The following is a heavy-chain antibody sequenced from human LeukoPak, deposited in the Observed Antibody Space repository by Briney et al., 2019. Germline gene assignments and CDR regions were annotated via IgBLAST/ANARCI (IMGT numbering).Heavy chain of an antibody. V-gene: IGHV3-11*03. D-gene: IGHD3-3*01. CDR1: GSTFSDYY. Sequence: GGSLRLSCAASGSTFSDYYMSWISQAPGKGLEWVSYISSSSSYTNYADSVKGRFTISRDNAKNSLYLQMNSLRAEDTAVYYCARGDILSSGLLAPFDSWGQGTLVTVSS. CDR2: ISSSSSYT. CDR3: ARGDILSSGLLAPFDS. J-gene: IGHJ4*02.